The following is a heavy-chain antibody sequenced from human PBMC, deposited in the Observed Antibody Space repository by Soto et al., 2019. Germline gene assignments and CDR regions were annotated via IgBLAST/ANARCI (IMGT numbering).Heavy chain of an antibody. CDR2: ISAYNGNR. CDR3: AGDTADGSYLFDY. CDR1: GCSFNNYG. D-gene: IGHD1-26*01. Sequence: QVQLVQSGAEVKKLGASVKVSCKASGCSFNNYGISWVRQAPGQGLEWMGWISAYNGNRRYAQKLQGRVTLTTDTSTSTAYMELRSLRSDDTAVYYCAGDTADGSYLFDYWGQGTLVTVST. V-gene: IGHV1-18*01. J-gene: IGHJ4*02.